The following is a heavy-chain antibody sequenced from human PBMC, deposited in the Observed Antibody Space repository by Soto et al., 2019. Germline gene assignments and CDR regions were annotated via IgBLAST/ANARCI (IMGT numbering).Heavy chain of an antibody. D-gene: IGHD3-22*01. V-gene: IGHV1-69*06. J-gene: IGHJ2*01. CDR2: IIPIFGTA. CDR3: ASTKYDSSAYYYWYLGL. Sequence: QVELVQSGAEVKKPGSSVKVSCQASEYTFRNYAISWVRQAPGQGLEWMGGIIPIFGTANDAQKFQGRVTITEDTSANTVYLELSRLRSEDTAVYYCASTKYDSSAYYYWYLGLWGRGTLVTVSS. CDR1: EYTFRNYA.